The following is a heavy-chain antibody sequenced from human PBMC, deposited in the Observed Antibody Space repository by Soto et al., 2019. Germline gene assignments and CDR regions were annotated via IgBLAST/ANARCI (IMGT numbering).Heavy chain of an antibody. J-gene: IGHJ6*03. CDR1: GYTFTSYD. Sequence: GASVKVSCKASGYTFTSYDINWVRQATGQGLEWMGWMNPNSGNTGYAQKFQGRVTMTRNTSISTAYMELSSLRSEDTAVYYCAXXXLRQQWYKVSPNYYYYYMDVWGKGTTVTVSS. CDR2: MNPNSGNT. V-gene: IGHV1-8*01. CDR3: AXXXLRQQWYKVSPNYYYYYMDV. D-gene: IGHD6-19*01.